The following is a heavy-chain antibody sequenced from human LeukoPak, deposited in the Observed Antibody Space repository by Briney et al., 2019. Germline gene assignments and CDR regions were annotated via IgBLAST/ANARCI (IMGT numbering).Heavy chain of an antibody. CDR3: AKGRYIYGILLFDC. J-gene: IGHJ4*02. D-gene: IGHD5-18*01. Sequence: PGGSLRLSCAASGFTLSSYAMSWVRQAPERGLEWVSAISDSGGITYYADTVKGRFTISRDNSKNTLYLQMYSLRAEDTAIYFCAKGRYIYGILLFDCWGQGTLVSASS. CDR1: GFTLSSYA. V-gene: IGHV3-23*01. CDR2: ISDSGGIT.